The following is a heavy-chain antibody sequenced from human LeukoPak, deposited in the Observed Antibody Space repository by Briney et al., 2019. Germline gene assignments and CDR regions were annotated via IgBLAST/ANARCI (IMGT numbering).Heavy chain of an antibody. CDR1: GYSISSGYY. CDR2: IYHSGST. Sequence: PSETLSLTCTVSGYSISSGYYWGWIRQPPGKGLEWIGWIYHSGSTYYNSSLKSRVTISVDTSKTQFSLKLSSVTAADTAVYYCARDTTIFGVVIIYNWCDPWGQGTLVTVSS. CDR3: ARDTTIFGVVIIYNWCDP. D-gene: IGHD3-3*01. J-gene: IGHJ5*02. V-gene: IGHV4-38-2*02.